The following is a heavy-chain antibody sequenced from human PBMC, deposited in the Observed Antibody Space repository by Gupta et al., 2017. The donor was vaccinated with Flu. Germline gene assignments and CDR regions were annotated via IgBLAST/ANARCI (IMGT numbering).Heavy chain of an antibody. CDR2: SYHLEGP. CDR3: ARKTIFGLVTTYFDY. D-gene: IGHD3-3*01. V-gene: IGHV4-4*02. CDR1: GVSISSNNW. J-gene: IGHJ4*02. Sequence: QVQLQESGPGLVKPSGTLSLTCAGSGVSISSNNWWSWVRQPPGRGLEWIGESYHLEGPNYNSSLKSRVSISLDKSNNQFSLTMTAVTAADTATYFCARKTIFGLVTTYFDYWGQGVLISVSS.